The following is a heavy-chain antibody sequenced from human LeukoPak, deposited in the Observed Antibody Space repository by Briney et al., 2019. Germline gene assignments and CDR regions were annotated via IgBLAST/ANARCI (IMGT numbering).Heavy chain of an antibody. D-gene: IGHD2-2*01. Sequence: GASVKVSCKASGYTFTGYYMHWVRQAPGQGLEWMGWINPNSGGTNYAQKFQGRVTMTRDTSFSTAYMELSRLRSDDTAVYYCARFEGEGPAATYGWFDPWGQGTLVTVSS. CDR2: INPNSGGT. CDR1: GYTFTGYY. CDR3: ARFEGEGPAATYGWFDP. V-gene: IGHV1-2*02. J-gene: IGHJ5*02.